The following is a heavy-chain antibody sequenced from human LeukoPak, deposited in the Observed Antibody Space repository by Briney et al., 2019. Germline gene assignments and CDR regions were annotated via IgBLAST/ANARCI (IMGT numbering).Heavy chain of an antibody. J-gene: IGHJ6*03. V-gene: IGHV4-59*01. CDR1: GGSITRNY. D-gene: IGHD3-10*01. CDR3: ARGPYGSGRGYYYYMDV. Sequence: SETLSLTCNVSGGSITRNYWTWIRQSPGKGLELIAYIYFTGSTNYNPSLKSRVTISIDTSNNQFSLNLTSVTASDTALYYCARGPYGSGRGYYYYMDVWGKGTTVTISS. CDR2: IYFTGST.